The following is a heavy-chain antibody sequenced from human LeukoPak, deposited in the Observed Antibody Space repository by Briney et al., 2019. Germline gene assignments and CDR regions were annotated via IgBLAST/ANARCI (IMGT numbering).Heavy chain of an antibody. Sequence: SETLSLTCTVSGVSISSSNSYWGWIRQPPGKGLEWIGSIYYSGNTYYNASLKSQVSISIDMSKNQFSLKLTSVTAADTAVYYCAIPTMVRDGLDPWGQGTLVTVSS. CDR2: IYYSGNT. J-gene: IGHJ5*02. CDR3: AIPTMVRDGLDP. D-gene: IGHD3-10*01. CDR1: GVSISSSNSY. V-gene: IGHV4-39*01.